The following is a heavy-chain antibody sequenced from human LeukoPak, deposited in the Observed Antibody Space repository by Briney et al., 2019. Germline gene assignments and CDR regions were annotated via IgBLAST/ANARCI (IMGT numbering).Heavy chain of an antibody. CDR1: GYTFTSYD. CDR3: ARGPILYSGYDGGSWFDP. D-gene: IGHD5-12*01. J-gene: IGHJ5*02. Sequence: ASVKVSCKASGYTFTSYDINWVRQATGQGLEWMGWMNPNSGNTGYAQKFQGRVTMTRITSISTAYLELSSLRSEDTAVYYCARGPILYSGYDGGSWFDPWGQGTLVTVSP. V-gene: IGHV1-8*01. CDR2: MNPNSGNT.